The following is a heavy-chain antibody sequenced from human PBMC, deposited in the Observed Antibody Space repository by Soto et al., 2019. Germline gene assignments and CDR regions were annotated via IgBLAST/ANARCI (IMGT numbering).Heavy chain of an antibody. CDR2: IYLSRNT. CDR1: GGSISNNDW. Sequence: QVQLQESGPGLVRPSGTLSLTCDVSGGSISNNDWWSWVRQPPGKGLEWIGEIYLSRNTNYNPSLKSRVPISVDKCKNQFSLKLNSVTAADTAVYYCAGFRPTMISNYVFDLWGQGTLVTVSS. D-gene: IGHD4-4*01. CDR3: AGFRPTMISNYVFDL. V-gene: IGHV4-4*02. J-gene: IGHJ5*02.